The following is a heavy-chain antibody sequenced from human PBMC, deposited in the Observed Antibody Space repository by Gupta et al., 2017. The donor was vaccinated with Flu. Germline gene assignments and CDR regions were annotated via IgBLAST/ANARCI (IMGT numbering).Heavy chain of an antibody. D-gene: IGHD6-13*01. CDR2: ISWDSATI. CDR1: DFA. V-gene: IGHV3-9*01. CDR3: SKEALSSSWALFDY. Sequence: DFAMRGVRLTPRKGLEWVSSISWDSATIAYADAVKGRFTVSRDNAKNSLFLQMDSLRDEDTALYFCSKEALSSSWALFDYWDQGTLVPVS. J-gene: IGHJ4*02.